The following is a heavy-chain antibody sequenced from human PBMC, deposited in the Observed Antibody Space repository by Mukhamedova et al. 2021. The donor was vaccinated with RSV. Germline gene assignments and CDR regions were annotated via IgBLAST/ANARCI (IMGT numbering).Heavy chain of an antibody. CDR2: INAGNGNT. V-gene: IGHV1-3*01. D-gene: IGHD3-3*01. CDR3: ARSPIDFWSGYWPVGYFDY. J-gene: IGHJ4*02. Sequence: GQRLEWMGWINAGNGNTKYSQKFQGRVTITRDTSASTAYMELSSLRSEDTAVYYCARSPIDFWSGYWPVGYFDYWGQGTLVTVSS.